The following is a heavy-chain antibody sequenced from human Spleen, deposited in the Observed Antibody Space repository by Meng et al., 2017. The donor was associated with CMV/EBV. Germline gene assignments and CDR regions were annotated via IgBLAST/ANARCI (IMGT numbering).Heavy chain of an antibody. J-gene: IGHJ4*02. V-gene: IGHV3-23*01. CDR3: AKDILGGAAAGRGFDY. CDR1: GFTFSMYA. CDR2: ISGSGGST. D-gene: IGHD6-13*01. Sequence: GGSLRLSCAASGFTFSMYALSWVRQAPGKGLEWVSVISGSGGSTYHADSVKGRFTISRDNSKNTLYLQMNSLRAEDTAINYCAKDILGGAAAGRGFDYWGQGTLVTVSS.